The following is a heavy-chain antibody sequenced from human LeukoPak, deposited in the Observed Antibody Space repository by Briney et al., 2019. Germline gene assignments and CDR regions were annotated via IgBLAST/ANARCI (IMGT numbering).Heavy chain of an antibody. CDR3: ARDTNPYYYGSGSSY. Sequence: ASVKVSCKASGGTFSSYTISWVRQAPGQGLEWMGGIIPIFGTANYAQKFQGRVTITADESTSTAYMELSSLRSEDTAVYYCARDTNPYYYGSGSSYWGQGTLVTVSS. CDR1: GGTFSSYT. V-gene: IGHV1-69*13. CDR2: IIPIFGTA. J-gene: IGHJ4*02. D-gene: IGHD3-10*01.